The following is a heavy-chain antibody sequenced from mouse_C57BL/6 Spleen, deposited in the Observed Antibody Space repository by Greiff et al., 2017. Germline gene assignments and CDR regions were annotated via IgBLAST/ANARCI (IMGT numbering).Heavy chain of an antibody. CDR2: INPSSGYT. V-gene: IGHV1-4*01. CDR1: GYTFTSYT. CDR3: ARKDTTVVARGYFDV. J-gene: IGHJ1*03. D-gene: IGHD1-1*01. Sequence: QVQLQQSGAELARPGASVKMSCKASGYTFTSYTMHWVKQRPGQGLEWIGYINPSSGYTKYNQKFKDKATLTADKSSSTAYMQLSSLTSEDSAVYYCARKDTTVVARGYFDVWGTGTTVTVSS.